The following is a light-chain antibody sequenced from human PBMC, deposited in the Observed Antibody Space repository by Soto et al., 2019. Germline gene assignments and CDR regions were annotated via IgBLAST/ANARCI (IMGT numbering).Light chain of an antibody. J-gene: IGLJ1*01. Sequence: QSVLTQPASVSGSPGQSITISCTGTSSDVGGYNCVSWYQQHPAKAPKLIIYEVNNRPSGVSNRFSGSKSGNTAYLTISGLQAEDEADYYCCSHTRSSTYVFGTGTKVTV. CDR2: EVN. CDR3: CSHTRSSTYV. CDR1: SSDVGGYNC. V-gene: IGLV2-14*01.